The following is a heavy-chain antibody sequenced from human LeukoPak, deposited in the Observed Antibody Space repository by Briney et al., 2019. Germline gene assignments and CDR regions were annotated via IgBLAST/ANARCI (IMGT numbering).Heavy chain of an antibody. CDR3: ATDSSGYSDSFDI. J-gene: IGHJ3*02. CDR1: GDSITTYY. D-gene: IGHD3-22*01. V-gene: IGHV4-59*01. CDR2: IYFSGGS. Sequence: SETLSLTCTVSGDSITTYYWSWIRQPPGKGLEWTGYIYFSGGSNYNPSLKSRVTISVDTSKNQFSLRLNSVTAADTAVYYCATDSSGYSDSFDIWGQGTMVTVSS.